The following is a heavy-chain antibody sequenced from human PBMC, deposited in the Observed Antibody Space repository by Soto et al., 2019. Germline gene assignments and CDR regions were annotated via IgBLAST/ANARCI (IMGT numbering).Heavy chain of an antibody. CDR2: ISSSGTYI. J-gene: IGHJ6*02. V-gene: IGHV3-21*01. CDR3: VRAGHVFDVHYYGMDL. CDR1: GFTFNDYS. Sequence: GGSLRLSCEASGFTFNDYSMDWVRQAPEKGLEWVSSISSSGTYIYYADSVKGRFAISRDNANNVMYLQMDTLRAEDTAVYYCVRAGHVFDVHYYGMDLWGQGTTVPVS. D-gene: IGHD3-10*01.